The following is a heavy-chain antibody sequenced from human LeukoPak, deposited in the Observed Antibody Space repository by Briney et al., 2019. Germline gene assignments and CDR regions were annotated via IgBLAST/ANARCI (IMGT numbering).Heavy chain of an antibody. Sequence: GGSLRLSCAASGFIFSSDDMHWVRQAPGKGLEWVAGIQSNGRNKYYVDSVKGRFAISRDNAKNSLYLQMNSLRAEDTALYYCAKSGAEYSSSFDYWGQGTLVTVSS. J-gene: IGHJ4*02. CDR3: AKSGAEYSSSFDY. CDR2: IQSNGRNK. V-gene: IGHV3-30*02. D-gene: IGHD6-6*01. CDR1: GFIFSSDD.